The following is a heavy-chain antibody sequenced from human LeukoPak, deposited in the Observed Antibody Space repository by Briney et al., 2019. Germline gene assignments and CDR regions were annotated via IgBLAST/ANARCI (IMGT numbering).Heavy chain of an antibody. Sequence: GGSLRLFCAASGFTFSSYAMSWVRQAPGKGLEWVTAISGSGGSTYYADSVKGRFTISRDNPKNTLYLQMNSLRAQDRGVYYGAKDRADDSSGNPYYYYYCVDVGRGRPTITVSS. CDR1: GFTFSSYA. CDR2: ISGSGGST. V-gene: IGHV3-23*01. J-gene: IGHJ6*04. CDR3: AKDRADDSSGNPYYYYYCVDV. D-gene: IGHD3-22*01.